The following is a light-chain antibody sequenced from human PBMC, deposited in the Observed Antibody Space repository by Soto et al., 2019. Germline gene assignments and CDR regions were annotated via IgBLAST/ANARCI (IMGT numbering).Light chain of an antibody. CDR3: TSYTVSRSYV. CDR1: SSDIGTYNH. J-gene: IGLJ1*01. CDR2: SVS. V-gene: IGLV2-14*01. Sequence: QSVLTQPVSVSGAPGQSITISCSGTSSDIGTYNHVAWFQQFPGKTPKLVIYSVSDRPSGVYYRFSGSKSGNTAYLTISGLQADDEADYYCTSYTVSRSYVFGTGTKVTVL.